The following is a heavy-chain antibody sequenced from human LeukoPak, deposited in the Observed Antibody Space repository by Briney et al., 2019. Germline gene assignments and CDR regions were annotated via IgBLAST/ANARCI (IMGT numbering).Heavy chain of an antibody. Sequence: GGSLRLSCAASGFTVSSSYMSWVRLAPGKGLEWVSVIYTGGSTYYADSVKGRFTISRDNSNNTLYLQMNGLRAEDTAVYYCASRRDYYGINAWGQGTLVIVYS. CDR3: ASRRDYYGINA. J-gene: IGHJ5*02. CDR1: GFTVSSSY. CDR2: IYTGGST. V-gene: IGHV3-53*01. D-gene: IGHD1-26*01.